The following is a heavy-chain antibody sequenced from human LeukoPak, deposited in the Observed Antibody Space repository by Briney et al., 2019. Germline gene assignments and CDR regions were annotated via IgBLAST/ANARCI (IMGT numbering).Heavy chain of an antibody. CDR1: EFDFSTHA. D-gene: IGHD3-10*01. CDR3: MRDYMGWFDP. J-gene: IGHJ5*02. Sequence: GGSLRLSCAASEFDFSTHAMTWVRQAPGKGLEWVSAISISGTKTYYADSVKGRFTISRDTASNTMHLEMNNLRTEDTAVYYCMRDYMGWFDPWGQGTLVTVSS. CDR2: ISISGTKT. V-gene: IGHV3-23*01.